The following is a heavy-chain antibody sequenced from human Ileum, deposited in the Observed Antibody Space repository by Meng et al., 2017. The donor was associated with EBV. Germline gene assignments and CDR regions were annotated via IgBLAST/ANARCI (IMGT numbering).Heavy chain of an antibody. CDR1: DDSTIRSNW. Sequence: QVQVPESGPRLGKPSGTLSLHCSVSDDSTIRSNWWSWVRQPPGKGLEWIGEILHAGVTNYNPSLKSRVSMSVDRSRIQASLNLNSVTAADTAIYYCARGEDYTWDVWGQGILVTVSS. J-gene: IGHJ4*02. CDR2: ILHAGVT. CDR3: ARGEDYTWDV. D-gene: IGHD3-16*01. V-gene: IGHV4-4*02.